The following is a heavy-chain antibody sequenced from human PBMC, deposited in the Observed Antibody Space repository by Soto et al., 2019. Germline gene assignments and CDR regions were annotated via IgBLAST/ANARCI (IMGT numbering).Heavy chain of an antibody. CDR2: TTDTDGDR. CDR1: GITFRSRA. Sequence: LRLSCVASGITFRSRAMSWVRQAPGEGLEWVSVTTDTDGDRKYADSVRGRFTISRDNSKNTLYLQMSSLRAEDSAVYYCARDLKAVVHHLHYNHYGLDVWGQGTTVTVSS. V-gene: IGHV3-23*01. J-gene: IGHJ6*02. CDR3: ARDLKAVVHHLHYNHYGLDV. D-gene: IGHD2-2*01.